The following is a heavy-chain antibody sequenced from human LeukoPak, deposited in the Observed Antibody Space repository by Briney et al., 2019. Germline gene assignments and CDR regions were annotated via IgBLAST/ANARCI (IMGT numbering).Heavy chain of an antibody. V-gene: IGHV3-33*01. Sequence: GGSLRLSCAASGSTFSSYGMHWVRQAPGKGLEWVAVIWYDGSNKYYADSVKGRFTISRDNSKNTLYLQMNSLRAEDTAVYYCARDQKVTTWYYYYGMDVWGQGTTVTVSS. D-gene: IGHD4-17*01. CDR3: ARDQKVTTWYYYYGMDV. CDR1: GSTFSSYG. CDR2: IWYDGSNK. J-gene: IGHJ6*02.